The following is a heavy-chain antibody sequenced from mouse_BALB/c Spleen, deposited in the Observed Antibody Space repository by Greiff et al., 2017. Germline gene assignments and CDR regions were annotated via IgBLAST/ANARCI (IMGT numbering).Heavy chain of an antibody. J-gene: IGHJ4*01. V-gene: IGHV2-2*02. CDR2: IWSGGST. CDR3: ARNGDYYAMDY. CDR1: GFSFPGYG. Sequence: VQVVESGPGLVQPSQSLSITCTVSGFSFPGYGVHWVRQSPGKGLEWLGVIWSGGSTDYNAAFLSRLSISKDNSKSQVFFKMNSLQANDTAIYYCARNGDYYAMDYWGQGTSVTVSS.